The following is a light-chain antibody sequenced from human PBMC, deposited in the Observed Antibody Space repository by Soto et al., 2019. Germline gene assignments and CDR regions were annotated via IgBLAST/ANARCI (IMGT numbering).Light chain of an antibody. Sequence: GARVTITCRASQSISSWLAWYQQKPGKAPKLLIYQASSLQSGVPSRFSGSGFGTEFTLTISSLQPDDFAAYYCQQSNSYPWTFGQGTKVDIK. V-gene: IGKV1-5*03. CDR1: QSISSW. J-gene: IGKJ1*01. CDR2: QAS. CDR3: QQSNSYPWT.